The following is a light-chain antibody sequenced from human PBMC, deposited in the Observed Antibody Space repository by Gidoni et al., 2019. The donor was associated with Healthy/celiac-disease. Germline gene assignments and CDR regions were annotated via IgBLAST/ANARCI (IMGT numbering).Light chain of an antibody. CDR1: QSVSSSY. Sequence: EIVLTQSPGTLSLSPGERATLSCRASQSVSSSYLAWYQQKPGQAPRLLIYGASSRATGIPDRFSGSGSGTDFTLTISRLEPEDFAVYYCQPYGSSPAPFGGGTKVEIK. CDR3: QPYGSSPAP. CDR2: GAS. V-gene: IGKV3-20*01. J-gene: IGKJ4*01.